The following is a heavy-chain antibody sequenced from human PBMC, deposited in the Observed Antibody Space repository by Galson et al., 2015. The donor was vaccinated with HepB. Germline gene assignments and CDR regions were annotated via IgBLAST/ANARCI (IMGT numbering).Heavy chain of an antibody. J-gene: IGHJ4*02. CDR3: ARAARFESSGYYYFEQ. CDR1: GFTFSSFE. D-gene: IGHD3-22*01. Sequence: SLRLSCAASGFTFSSFEMNWVRQAPGKGLEWVSYISGSDNMIFYADSVKGRFTISRDNAKNSLYLQMNSLRAEDTAVYYCARAARFESSGYYYFEQWGQGTLGTVSS. CDR2: ISGSDNMI. V-gene: IGHV3-48*03.